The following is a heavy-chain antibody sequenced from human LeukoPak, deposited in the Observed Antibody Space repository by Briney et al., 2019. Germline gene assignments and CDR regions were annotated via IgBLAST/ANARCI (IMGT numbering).Heavy chain of an antibody. CDR3: ARDPGYYGSGSYYSRSFDY. J-gene: IGHJ4*02. D-gene: IGHD3-10*01. Sequence: ASVKVSCRASGYTFTGYCLNWVRQAPGQGLEWVGWINPNSGSTKFAQKIQDRVTMTRDTSISTAYMELSRLRSDDTAVYYCARDPGYYGSGSYYSRSFDYWGQGTLVTVSS. V-gene: IGHV1-2*02. CDR1: GYTFTGYC. CDR2: INPNSGST.